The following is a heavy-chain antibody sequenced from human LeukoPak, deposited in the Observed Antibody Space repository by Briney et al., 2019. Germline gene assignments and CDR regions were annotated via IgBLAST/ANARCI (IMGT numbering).Heavy chain of an antibody. D-gene: IGHD6-13*01. Sequence: RASVKISCKASGYTFTSYDINWVRQATGQGLEWMGWMNPNSGNTGYAQKFQGRVTITRNTSISTAYMELSSLRSEDTAVYYCARGSSSWPFYYYYYYMDVWGKGTTVTVSS. CDR3: ARGSSSWPFYYYYYYMDV. CDR2: MNPNSGNT. CDR1: GYTFTSYD. J-gene: IGHJ6*03. V-gene: IGHV1-8*03.